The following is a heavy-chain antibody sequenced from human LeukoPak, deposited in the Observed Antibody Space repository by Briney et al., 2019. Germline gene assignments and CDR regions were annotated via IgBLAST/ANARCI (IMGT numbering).Heavy chain of an antibody. CDR2: IRSNTDGGTA. CDR1: GFSLSSYW. J-gene: IGHJ4*02. CDR3: TTDLRWELRPLDY. V-gene: IGHV3-15*01. Sequence: GGSLRLSCAASGFSLSSYWINWVRQAPGKGLEWVGRIRSNTDGGTADYAAPVKGRFTISRDDSKNTLFLQMNSLKTEDTAVYYCTTDLRWELRPLDYWGQGTLVTVSS. D-gene: IGHD1-26*01.